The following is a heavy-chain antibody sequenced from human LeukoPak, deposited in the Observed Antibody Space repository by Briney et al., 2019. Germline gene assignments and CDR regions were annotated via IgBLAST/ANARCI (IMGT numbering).Heavy chain of an antibody. CDR2: IYYSGST. V-gene: IGHV4-30-4*01. Sequence: SETLSLTCTVSGGSISSGDYYWSWIRQPPGKGLEWIGYIYYSGSTYYNPPLKSRVTMSVDTSKNQFSLKLSSVTAADTAVYYCARELTYADYWGQGTLVTVSS. CDR1: GGSISSGDYY. J-gene: IGHJ4*02. D-gene: IGHD4/OR15-4a*01. CDR3: ARELTYADY.